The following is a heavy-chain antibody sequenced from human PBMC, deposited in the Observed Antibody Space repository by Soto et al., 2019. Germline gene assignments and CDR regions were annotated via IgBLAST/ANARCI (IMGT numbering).Heavy chain of an antibody. CDR2: IKSDGSST. J-gene: IGHJ4*02. CDR3: AQLGLMTFSHKHYFNH. V-gene: IGHV3-23*01. Sequence: GGSLRLSCVASGFSFDNYAMSWVRQAPGKGLEWVSAIKSDGSSTYYAASVKDRFIISRDNSKNTLYLQLNSLRAEDTAVYYCAQLGLMTFSHKHYFNHWGRGTLVTVSS. CDR1: GFSFDNYA. D-gene: IGHD3-16*01.